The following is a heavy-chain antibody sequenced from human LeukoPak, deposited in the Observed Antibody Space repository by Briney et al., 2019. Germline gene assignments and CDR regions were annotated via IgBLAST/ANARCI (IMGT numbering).Heavy chain of an antibody. V-gene: IGHV4-39*07. D-gene: IGHD6-19*01. Sequence: SETLSLTCTVSGGSISSSSYYWSCIRQPPGKGLECIGEINHSGSTNYNPSLKSRVTISVDTSKNQFSLKLSSVTAADTAVYYCARWGSGWYYFDYWGQGTLVTVSS. CDR1: GGSISSSSYY. CDR2: INHSGST. CDR3: ARWGSGWYYFDY. J-gene: IGHJ4*02.